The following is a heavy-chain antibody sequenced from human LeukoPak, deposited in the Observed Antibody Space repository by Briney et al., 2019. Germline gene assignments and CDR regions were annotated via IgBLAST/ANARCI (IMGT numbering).Heavy chain of an antibody. Sequence: PSETLSLTCTVSGGSISTISSSTYYWGWIRQAPGKGLEWIGSLFYGENSHYNPSLKSRATLSVDTSNNQISLKLTSVTAADAAVYFCARQLPTAAADTRGYFDYWGQGTVVTVSS. J-gene: IGHJ4*02. CDR3: ARQLPTAAADTRGYFDY. CDR1: GGSISTISSSTYY. V-gene: IGHV4-39*01. CDR2: LFYGENS. D-gene: IGHD6-25*01.